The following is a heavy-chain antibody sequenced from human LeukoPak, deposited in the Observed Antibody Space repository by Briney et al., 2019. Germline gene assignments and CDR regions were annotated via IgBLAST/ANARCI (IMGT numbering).Heavy chain of an antibody. Sequence: GGSLRLSCAASGFTFSSYWMHWVRQAPGKGLAWASRINSDGSGTRYADSVKGRFTISRDNAKNTLYLQMNTLRAEDTAVYYCARDSGTTDFDYWGQGTLVTVSS. J-gene: IGHJ4*02. D-gene: IGHD2/OR15-2a*01. CDR1: GFTFSSYW. CDR2: INSDGSGT. CDR3: ARDSGTTDFDY. V-gene: IGHV3-74*01.